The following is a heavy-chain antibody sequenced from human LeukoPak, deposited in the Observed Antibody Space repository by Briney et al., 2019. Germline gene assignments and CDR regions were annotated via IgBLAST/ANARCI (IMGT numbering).Heavy chain of an antibody. CDR2: INHSGST. J-gene: IGHJ5*02. V-gene: IGHV4-34*01. D-gene: IGHD3-10*01. CDR1: GGSFSGYY. CDR3: ARHPTYYYGSGSYLGWFDP. Sequence: KPSETLSLTCAVYGGSFSGYYWSWIRQPPGKGLEWIGEINHSGSTNYNPSLKSRVTISVDTSKNQFSLKLSSVTAADTAVYYCARHPTYYYGSGSYLGWFDPWGQGTLVTVSS.